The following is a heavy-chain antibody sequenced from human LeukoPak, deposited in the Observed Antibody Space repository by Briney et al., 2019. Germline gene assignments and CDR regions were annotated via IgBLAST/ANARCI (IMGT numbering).Heavy chain of an antibody. D-gene: IGHD3-10*01. J-gene: IGHJ5*02. V-gene: IGHV1-46*01. CDR2: INPSGGST. Sequence: ASVKVSCKASGYTFTSYYMHWVRQAPGQGLEWMGIINPSGGSTSYAQKFQGRVTMTRDMSTSTVYMELSSLRSEDTAVYYCARGPGAPIRGVIITPFPNWFDPWGQGTLVTVSS. CDR3: ARGPGAPIRGVIITPFPNWFDP. CDR1: GYTFTSYY.